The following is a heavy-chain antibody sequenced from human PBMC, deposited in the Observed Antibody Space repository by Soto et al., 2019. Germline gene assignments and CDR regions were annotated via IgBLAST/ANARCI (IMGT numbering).Heavy chain of an antibody. CDR2: ISGGGEVT. V-gene: IGHV3-23*01. CDR1: GFIFSRYA. CDR3: AKEDYGTRGYFDY. J-gene: IGHJ4*02. D-gene: IGHD3-10*01. Sequence: EVQLLESGGGLVQPGGSLRLSCAASGFIFSRYAMSWVRLAPGKGLEWVSAISGGGEVTYYADSVKGRLTISRDNSKNTLYLQMNSLRAEDTAVYYCAKEDYGTRGYFDYWGQGTLVTASS.